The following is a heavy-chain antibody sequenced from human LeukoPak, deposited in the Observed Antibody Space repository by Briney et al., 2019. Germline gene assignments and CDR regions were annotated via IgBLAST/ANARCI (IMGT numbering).Heavy chain of an antibody. V-gene: IGHV4-59*13. CDR1: GVSITTYY. D-gene: IGHD3-10*01. Sequence: SETLSLTCTVSGVSITTYYWSWIRQPPGKGLEWIGYIYHSGSTNYNPSLKSRVTMSVDTSKNQFSLKLNSVTAADTAVYYCARGKEVITMLRGLKPGYYFDYWGQGTLVTVSS. J-gene: IGHJ4*02. CDR2: IYHSGST. CDR3: ARGKEVITMLRGLKPGYYFDY.